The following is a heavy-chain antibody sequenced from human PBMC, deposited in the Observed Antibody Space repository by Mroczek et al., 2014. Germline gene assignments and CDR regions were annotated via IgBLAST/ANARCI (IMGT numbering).Heavy chain of an antibody. J-gene: IGHJ6*03. D-gene: IGHD1-7*01. V-gene: IGHV1-69*01. CDR1: GGTFSSYA. CDR2: IIPIFGTA. CDR3: ARSKGWNYAHGASNYYYYYMDV. Sequence: VQLLETGAEVKKPGSSVKVSCKASGGTFSSYAISWVRQAPGQGLEWMGGIIPIFGTANYAQKFQGRVTITADESTSTAYMELSSLRSEDTAVYYCARSKGWNYAHGASNYYYYYMDVWGKGTTVTVSS.